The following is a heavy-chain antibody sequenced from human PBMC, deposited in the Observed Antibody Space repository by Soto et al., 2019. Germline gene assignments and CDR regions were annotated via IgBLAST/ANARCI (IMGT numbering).Heavy chain of an antibody. CDR1: GGTFSSYA. CDR2: IIPIFGTA. J-gene: IGHJ4*02. CDR3: AVHYGDYFDY. Sequence: SVKVSCKASGGTFSSYAISWVRQAPGQGLEWMGGIIPIFGTANYAQKFQGRVTITADESTSTAYMELRSLRSDDTAVYYCAVHYGDYFDYWGQGTLVTVSS. D-gene: IGHD4-17*01. V-gene: IGHV1-69*13.